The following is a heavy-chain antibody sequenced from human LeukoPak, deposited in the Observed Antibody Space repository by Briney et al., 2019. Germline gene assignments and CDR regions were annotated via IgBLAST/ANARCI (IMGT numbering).Heavy chain of an antibody. CDR1: AGPFSSYT. J-gene: IGHJ6*03. CDR2: VIPIFGTP. Sequence: GATVKVSCKTSAGPFSSYTIHWVRYAPGQGLEWVGGVIPIFGTPNYAQKFQGRLTISSDEFTTTVHMELSSLRSEDTAVYFCAREGAVVTVGGDTCYYMDVWGQGTTVTVSS. CDR3: AREGAVVTVGGDTCYYMDV. V-gene: IGHV1-69*13. D-gene: IGHD2-21*02.